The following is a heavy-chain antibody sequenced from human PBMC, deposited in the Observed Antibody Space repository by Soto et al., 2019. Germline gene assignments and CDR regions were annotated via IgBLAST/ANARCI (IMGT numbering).Heavy chain of an antibody. CDR3: ARTKREAATPRGWFDP. V-gene: IGHV4-38-2*01. J-gene: IGHJ5*02. Sequence: PAETLSLTCAVSGYSISSGYYLGLIRHPPGKGLEWIGSIYHSGSTYYNPSLKSRVTISVDTSKNQFSLKLSSVTAADTAVYYCARTKREAATPRGWFDPWGQGTLVTVSS. CDR2: IYHSGST. D-gene: IGHD2-15*01. CDR1: GYSISSGYY.